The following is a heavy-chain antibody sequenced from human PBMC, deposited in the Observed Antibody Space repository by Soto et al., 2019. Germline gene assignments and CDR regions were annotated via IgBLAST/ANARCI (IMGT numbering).Heavy chain of an antibody. CDR1: GFTFSSYG. CDR2: ISYDGSNK. Sequence: QVQLVESGGGVVQPGRSLRLSCAASGFTFSSYGMHWVRQAPDKGLEWVVVISYDGSNKYYPDSVKGRFTISRDNSKNTLYLQMNSLRAEDTAVYYCAVPPYSSSWYGFFQHWGQGTLVTVSS. V-gene: IGHV3-30*03. D-gene: IGHD6-13*01. CDR3: AVPPYSSSWYGFFQH. J-gene: IGHJ1*01.